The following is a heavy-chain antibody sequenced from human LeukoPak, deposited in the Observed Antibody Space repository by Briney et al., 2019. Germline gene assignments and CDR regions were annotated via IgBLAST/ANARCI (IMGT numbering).Heavy chain of an antibody. CDR3: AKEGSEFSSSFPDY. CDR2: ISHDATVK. V-gene: IGHV3-30*18. CDR1: GFTFRNYG. Sequence: PGGSLRLSCAASGFTFRNYGMKWVRQAPGKGLEWVAVISHDATVKYYADSVRGRFTISRDDSTTTLVLQMNSLRVEDTAVYFCAKEGSEFSSSFPDYRGQGTLVTVSS. J-gene: IGHJ4*02. D-gene: IGHD2-2*01.